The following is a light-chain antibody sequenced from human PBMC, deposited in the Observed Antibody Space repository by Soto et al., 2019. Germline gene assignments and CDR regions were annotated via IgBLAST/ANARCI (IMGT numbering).Light chain of an antibody. CDR1: SSDVGGYNY. V-gene: IGLV2-8*01. Sequence: QSALTQPPSASGSPGQSVTISCTGTSSDVGGYNYVSWYQQYPGRAPKLRIYEVTKRPSGVPDRFSGSKSGNTASLTVCGLQAEDEADYCCSSYAASNNFYFVFGGGTKVTVL. CDR2: EVT. J-gene: IGLJ3*02. CDR3: SSYAASNNFYFV.